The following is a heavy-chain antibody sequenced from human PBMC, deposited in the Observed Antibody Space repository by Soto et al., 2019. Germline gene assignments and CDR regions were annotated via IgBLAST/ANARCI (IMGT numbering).Heavy chain of an antibody. CDR2: ISASGGST. V-gene: IGHV3-23*01. Sequence: EVQLLESGGGLVQPGGSLRLSCAASGFTFTNYAMTWVRQAPGKGLEWVSGISASGGSTCYADSVKGRFTISRDNSKNTLFLQMNSLRAEDTALYYCAKDRGSLYTSSSPLDFWGQGTLVTVSS. J-gene: IGHJ4*02. CDR3: AKDRGSLYTSSSPLDF. CDR1: GFTFTNYA. D-gene: IGHD6-6*01.